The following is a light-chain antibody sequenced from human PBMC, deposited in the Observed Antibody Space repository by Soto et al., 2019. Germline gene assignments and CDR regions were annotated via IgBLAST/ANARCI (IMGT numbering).Light chain of an antibody. CDR1: QSVGSY. J-gene: IGKJ3*01. CDR2: DAT. Sequence: VLTQSPANLSLSPGESAALSCRASQSVGSYLAWLQQVPGQAPRLLIYDATNRANGIPAKFRGSGSGTDFTLTISSVEPEDFALYFCLQRASWPHTFGPGTKVEIK. CDR3: LQRASWPHT. V-gene: IGKV3-11*01.